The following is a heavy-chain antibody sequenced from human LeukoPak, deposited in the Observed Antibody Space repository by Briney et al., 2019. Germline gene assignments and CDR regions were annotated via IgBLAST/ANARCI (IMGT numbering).Heavy chain of an antibody. CDR3: ARRAHSGAMITLDY. Sequence: GEPLKISCRGSGYGFTGYWIVWVGQIPGKGLEWMGVFYPVDSNSSYSPSFQGQVTISANNSISTACLQWSSLKASDTATYYGARRAHSGAMITLDYWGQGTLVTVSS. J-gene: IGHJ4*02. CDR2: FYPVDSNS. D-gene: IGHD5-12*01. CDR1: GYGFTGYW. V-gene: IGHV5-51*01.